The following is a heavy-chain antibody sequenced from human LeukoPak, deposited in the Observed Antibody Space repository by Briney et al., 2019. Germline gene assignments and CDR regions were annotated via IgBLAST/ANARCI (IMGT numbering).Heavy chain of an antibody. CDR1: GFTFSSYW. CDR3: ARDYYYDTTGAFDI. V-gene: IGHV3-7*01. D-gene: IGHD3-22*01. J-gene: IGHJ3*02. Sequence: GGSLRLSCAASGFTFSSYWMSWVRQAPGKGLEWVANIKQDGSEKYYVDSVKGRFTISRDNAKNSLYLQMNSLRAEDTAVYYCARDYYYDTTGAFDIWGQGTMVTVSS. CDR2: IKQDGSEK.